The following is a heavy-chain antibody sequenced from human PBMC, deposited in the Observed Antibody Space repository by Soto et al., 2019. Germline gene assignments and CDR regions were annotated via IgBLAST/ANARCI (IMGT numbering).Heavy chain of an antibody. CDR3: ARDKYCSGGRCRKNWSDP. CDR1: GYSFTVYW. V-gene: IGHV5-51*01. CDR2: IYPGDSDT. D-gene: IGHD2-15*01. J-gene: IGHJ5*02. Sequence: GESLKISCRGSGYSFTVYWIGWVRHMPGKGLEWMGIIYPGDSDTRYSPSFQGQVTISADNSISTAYLQWRSLRASDTAMYYCARDKYCSGGRCRKNWSDPSCQANLVTVSS.